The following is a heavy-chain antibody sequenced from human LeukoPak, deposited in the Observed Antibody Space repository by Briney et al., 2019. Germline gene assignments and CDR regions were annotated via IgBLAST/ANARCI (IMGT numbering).Heavy chain of an antibody. CDR1: GFTFSSYA. CDR2: ISYDGSNK. CDR3: ARGDQLLYWGAFDI. D-gene: IGHD2-2*02. V-gene: IGHV3-30-3*01. J-gene: IGHJ3*02. Sequence: PGRSLRLSCAASGFTFSSYAMHWVRQAPGKGLEWVAVISYDGSNKYYADSVKGRFTISRDKSKNTLYLQMNSLRAEDTAVYYCARGDQLLYWGAFDIWGQGTMVTVSS.